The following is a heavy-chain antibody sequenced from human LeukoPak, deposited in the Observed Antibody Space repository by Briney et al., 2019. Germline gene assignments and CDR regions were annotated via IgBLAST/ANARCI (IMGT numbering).Heavy chain of an antibody. CDR1: GGSISSSSYY. CDR3: ARQVAAATLYYFDY. V-gene: IGHV4-39*01. J-gene: IGHJ4*02. D-gene: IGHD6-13*01. CDR2: IYYGGST. Sequence: SETLSLTCTVSGGSISSSSYYWGWIRQPPGKRLEWIGSIYYGGSTYYNPSLKSRVTISVDTSKNQFSLKLSSVTAADTAVYYCARQVAAATLYYFDYWGQGTLVTVSS.